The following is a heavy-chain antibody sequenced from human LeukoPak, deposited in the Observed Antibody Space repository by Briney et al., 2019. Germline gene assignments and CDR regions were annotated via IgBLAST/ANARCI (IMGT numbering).Heavy chain of an antibody. CDR1: GFTFGKYW. CDR3: ARDQYDTWSRRGNFDS. Sequence: GGSLRLSCVASGFTFGKYWMSWVCQAPGKGLEWVANIKLDGSERNYVDSVKGRFTISRDNTKNSLYLQMNSLRVEDTAVFYCARDQYDTWSRRGNFDSWGQGTLVIVSS. V-gene: IGHV3-7*03. J-gene: IGHJ4*02. CDR2: IKLDGSER. D-gene: IGHD3-3*01.